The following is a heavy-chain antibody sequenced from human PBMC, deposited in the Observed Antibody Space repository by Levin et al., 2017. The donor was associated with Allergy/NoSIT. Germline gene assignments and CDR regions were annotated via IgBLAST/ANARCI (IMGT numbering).Heavy chain of an antibody. J-gene: IGHJ3*02. CDR3: ARYHYYDSSGYSGRDAFDI. CDR2: ISSSSSYI. D-gene: IGHD3-22*01. CDR1: GFTFSSYS. Sequence: GGSLRLSCAASGFTFSSYSMNWVRQAPGKGLEWVSSISSSSSYIYYADSVKGRFTISRDNAKNSLYLQMNSLRAEDTAVYYCARYHYYDSSGYSGRDAFDIWGQGTMVTVSS. V-gene: IGHV3-21*01.